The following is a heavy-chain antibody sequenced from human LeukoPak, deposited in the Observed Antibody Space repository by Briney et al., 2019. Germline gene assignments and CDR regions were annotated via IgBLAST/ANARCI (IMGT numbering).Heavy chain of an antibody. J-gene: IGHJ4*02. Sequence: SETLSLTCTVSGGSISSSSYYWGWIRQPPGKGLEWIGSIFYSGSTYYNPSLMSRVTISVDTSKNQFSLKLSSVTAADTAAYYCARRATVTSHYFDYWGQGTLVTVSS. CDR3: ARRATVTSHYFDY. CDR1: GGSISSSSYY. V-gene: IGHV4-39*01. D-gene: IGHD4-17*01. CDR2: IFYSGST.